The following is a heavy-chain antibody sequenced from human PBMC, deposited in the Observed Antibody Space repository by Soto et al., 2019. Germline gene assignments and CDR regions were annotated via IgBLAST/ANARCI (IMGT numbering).Heavy chain of an antibody. V-gene: IGHV1-3*01. CDR3: ASAFPVRAAIGY. J-gene: IGHJ4*02. CDR1: GYTFTSYA. Sequence: ASVKVSCKASGYTFTSYAMHWVRHAPGQRLEWMGWINAGNGNTKYSQKFQGRVTITRDTSASTAYMELSSLRSEDTAVYYCASAFPVRAAIGYWGQGTLVTVSS. D-gene: IGHD2-2*02. CDR2: INAGNGNT.